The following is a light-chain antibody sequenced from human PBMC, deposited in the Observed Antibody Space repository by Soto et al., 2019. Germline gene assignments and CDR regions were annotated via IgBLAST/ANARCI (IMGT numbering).Light chain of an antibody. CDR1: SSNIGSNY. Sequence: QSVLTQPPSASGTPGQRVNISCSGSSSNIGSNYVYWYRQFPGTAPKLLIQRNNQRPSGVPARFSGSKSGTSASLAISGLRSEDEADYYCGGWDDYLNGVVFGGGTKLTVL. J-gene: IGLJ2*01. CDR3: GGWDDYLNGVV. V-gene: IGLV1-47*01. CDR2: RNN.